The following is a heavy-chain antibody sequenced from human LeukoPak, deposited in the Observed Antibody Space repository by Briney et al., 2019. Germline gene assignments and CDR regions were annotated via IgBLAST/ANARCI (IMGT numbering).Heavy chain of an antibody. V-gene: IGHV3-66*01. D-gene: IGHD6-13*01. CDR2: IYSGGST. J-gene: IGHJ6*02. Sequence: GGSLRLSCAASGFTVSSNYMSWVRQAPGKGLEWVSVIYSGGSTYYADSVKGRFTISRDNSKNTLYLQMNSLRAEDTAVYYCARVPAAVGYYFYSYGLDFWAKGPRSPSP. CDR3: ARVPAAVGYYFYSYGLDF. CDR1: GFTVSSNY.